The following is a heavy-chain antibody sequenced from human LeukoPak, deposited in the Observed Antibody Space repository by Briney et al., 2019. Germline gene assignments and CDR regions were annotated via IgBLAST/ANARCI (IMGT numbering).Heavy chain of an antibody. D-gene: IGHD2-21*02. Sequence: PSETLSLTCAVYGGSFSGYYWSWIRQPPGKGLEWIGEINHSGSTNYNPSLKSRVTISVDTSKNQFSLKLSSVTAADTAVYYCARGMPVAVTAILDYWGQGTLVTVSS. V-gene: IGHV4-34*01. CDR1: GGSFSGYY. CDR3: ARGMPVAVTAILDY. CDR2: INHSGST. J-gene: IGHJ4*02.